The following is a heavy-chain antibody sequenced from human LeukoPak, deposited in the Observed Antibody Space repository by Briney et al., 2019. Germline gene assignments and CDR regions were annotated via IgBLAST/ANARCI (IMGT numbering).Heavy chain of an antibody. Sequence: GGSLRLSCAASGFSFSRYSVNWVRQAPGKGLEWIAYISGTSNTIYYADSVKGRFTISRDNAKNSLFLQMNILRAEDTAVYFCARASTVGDLDLWGQGTMVTVSS. D-gene: IGHD1-26*01. V-gene: IGHV3-48*01. CDR1: GFSFSRYS. CDR2: ISGTSNTI. CDR3: ARASTVGDLDL. J-gene: IGHJ3*01.